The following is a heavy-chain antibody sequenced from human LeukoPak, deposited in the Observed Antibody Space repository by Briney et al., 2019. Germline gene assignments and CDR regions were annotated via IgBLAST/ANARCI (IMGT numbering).Heavy chain of an antibody. V-gene: IGHV4-59*01. D-gene: IGHD6-19*01. J-gene: IGHJ4*02. CDR1: GDSISGYY. CDR3: ARGLSSHSSGWYYFDY. Sequence: MPSETLSLTCTVSGDSISGYYWSWVRQPPGKGLEWIGYIYYSGSTTYNPSLKSRVTISVDTSKNQFSLKLSSVAAADTALYYCARGLSSHSSGWYYFDYWGQGTLVTVSS. CDR2: IYYSGST.